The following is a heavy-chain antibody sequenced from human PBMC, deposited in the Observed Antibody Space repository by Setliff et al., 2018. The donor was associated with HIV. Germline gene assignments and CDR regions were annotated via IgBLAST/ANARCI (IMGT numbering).Heavy chain of an antibody. CDR2: VYNTGIT. D-gene: IGHD2-15*01. CDR3: ARGGFQRILVVVSATPYFDS. J-gene: IGHJ4*02. CDR1: SDSTRNHY. V-gene: IGHV4-59*11. Sequence: LSLTCTVSSDSTRNHYWSWVRQPPGKGLEWIGYVYNTGITSYNPSLKSRLTISVDMSQNQFFLKMRSVTAADTAVYYCARGGFQRILVVVSATPYFDSWGQGTLVTVSS.